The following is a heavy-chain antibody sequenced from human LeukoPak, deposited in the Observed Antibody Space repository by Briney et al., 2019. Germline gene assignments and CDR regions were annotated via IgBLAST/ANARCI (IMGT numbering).Heavy chain of an antibody. J-gene: IGHJ4*02. D-gene: IGHD4-17*01. Sequence: ASVKVSCKASGYTFTGYYMHWVRQAPGQGLEWMGWINPNSGGTNYAQKFQGRVTMTRDTSISTAYMELSRLRSDDTAVYYCARPDYGDYPSSFDYWGQGTLVTVSS. CDR3: ARPDYGDYPSSFDY. CDR1: GYTFTGYY. CDR2: INPNSGGT. V-gene: IGHV1-2*02.